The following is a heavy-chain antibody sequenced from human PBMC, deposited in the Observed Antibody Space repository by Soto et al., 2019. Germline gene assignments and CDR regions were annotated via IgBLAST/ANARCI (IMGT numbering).Heavy chain of an antibody. CDR1: GYTFADHY. J-gene: IGHJ4*02. CDR2: VNPNSGGT. CDR3: ARDRYGDPLWGQDDFDY. V-gene: IGHV1-2*02. Sequence: ASVKVSCKASGYTFADHYFHWVRQAPGQGLEWMGWVNPNSGGTNYAQKFQGRATISRDNSKNTLYLQMNSLRAEDTAVYYCARDRYGDPLWGQDDFDYWGQGTLVTVSS. D-gene: IGHD4-17*01.